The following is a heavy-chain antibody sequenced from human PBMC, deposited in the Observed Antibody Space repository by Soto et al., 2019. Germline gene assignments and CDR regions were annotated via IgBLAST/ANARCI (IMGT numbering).Heavy chain of an antibody. V-gene: IGHV4-39*02. J-gene: IGHJ4*02. CDR3: ARVDTALALWRSYFAD. CDR2: VYDGRNH. D-gene: IGHD5-18*01. Sequence: SETLSLTCSVSGASINSRADGWAWLRQPPGQGLEGVVNVYDGRNHHYNLNLQNRVTMAVDTPRNAFKLRLTSVTAAATALYFCARVDTALALWRSYFADWGQGVPVTVSS. CDR1: GASINSRADG.